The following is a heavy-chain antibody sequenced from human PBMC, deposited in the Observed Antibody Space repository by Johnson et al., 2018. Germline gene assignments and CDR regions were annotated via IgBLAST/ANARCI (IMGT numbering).Heavy chain of an antibody. V-gene: IGHV3-9*01. J-gene: IGHJ1*01. CDR1: GFTFDDYA. Sequence: VQLVESGGGVVQPGRSLRLSCAASGFTFDDYAMHWVRQAPGKGLEWVSGLSWNSGSIGYADSVKGRFTISRDNAKNSLYLQRNSLKAEDTALYYCAKDICSGGSCDEKYFQHWGQGTLVTVSS. CDR3: AKDICSGGSCDEKYFQH. CDR2: LSWNSGSI. D-gene: IGHD2-15*01.